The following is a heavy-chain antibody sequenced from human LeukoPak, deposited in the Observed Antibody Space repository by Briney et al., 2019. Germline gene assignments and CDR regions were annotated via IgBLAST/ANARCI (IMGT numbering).Heavy chain of an antibody. CDR3: ARAELLWFGESWAPDALDI. D-gene: IGHD3-10*01. CDR2: IIPILGIA. V-gene: IGHV1-69*04. J-gene: IGHJ3*02. Sequence: SVTVSCKASGGTFSSYAISWVRQAPGQRLEWMGRIIPILGIANYAQKFQGRVTITADKSTSTAYMELSGLRSEDTAVYYCARAELLWFGESWAPDALDIWGQGTMVTVSS. CDR1: GGTFSSYA.